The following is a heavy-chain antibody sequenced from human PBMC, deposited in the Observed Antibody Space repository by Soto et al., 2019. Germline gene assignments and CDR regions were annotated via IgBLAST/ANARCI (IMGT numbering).Heavy chain of an antibody. CDR1: GGSISSYY. V-gene: IGHV4-59*01. D-gene: IGHD2-15*01. J-gene: IGHJ6*03. CDR3: ARSNRRHCSGGSCSSYYYYYIDV. CDR2: IYYSGST. Sequence: QVQLQESGPGLVKPSETLSLTCTVSGGSISSYYWCWIRQPPGKGLEWIGYIYYSGSTNYNPSLKSRSTRAVDTSKNQFSLKLSSVTAADTAVYYCARSNRRHCSGGSCSSYYYYYIDVWGKGTTVTVPS.